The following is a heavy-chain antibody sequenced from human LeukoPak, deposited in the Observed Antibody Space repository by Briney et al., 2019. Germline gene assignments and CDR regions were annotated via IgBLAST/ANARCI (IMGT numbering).Heavy chain of an antibody. D-gene: IGHD3-10*01. CDR2: IYTSGST. V-gene: IGHV4-4*07. CDR1: GGSISSYY. Sequence: SETLSLTCTVSGGSISSYYWSWIRQPAGKGLEWIGRIYTSGSTNYNPSLKSRVTMSVDTSKNQFSLKLSSVTAADTAVCYYARDTKAYDMSGSRKYNWFDPWGQGTLVTVSS. J-gene: IGHJ5*02. CDR3: ARDTKAYDMSGSRKYNWFDP.